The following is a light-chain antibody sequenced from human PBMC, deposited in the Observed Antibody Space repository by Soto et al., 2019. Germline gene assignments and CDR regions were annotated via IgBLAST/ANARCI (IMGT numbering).Light chain of an antibody. V-gene: IGKV3-15*01. J-gene: IGKJ4*01. CDR1: QSVNSN. CDR2: VAS. Sequence: EIVMTQSPVTLSVSPGDRATLSCSASQSVNSNLAWYQQKPGQTPKLLIYVASTRATGIPARFSGSESVTEFTLTISSLQSEDFAVYYCQQYNVWPLTFGGGTKVECK. CDR3: QQYNVWPLT.